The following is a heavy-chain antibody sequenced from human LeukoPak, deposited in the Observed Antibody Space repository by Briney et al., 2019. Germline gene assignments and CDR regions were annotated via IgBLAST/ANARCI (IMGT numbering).Heavy chain of an antibody. D-gene: IGHD4/OR15-4a*01. CDR2: ISSSSSYI. Sequence: PGGSLRLSCAASGFTFSSYSMNWVRQAPGKGLEWVSSISSSSSYIYYADSVKGRFTISRDNAQNSLYLQMNSLRAEDTAVYYCARDGGDYGASRWSDHWGQGTLVTVSS. V-gene: IGHV3-21*01. CDR1: GFTFSSYS. J-gene: IGHJ4*02. CDR3: ARDGGDYGASRWSDH.